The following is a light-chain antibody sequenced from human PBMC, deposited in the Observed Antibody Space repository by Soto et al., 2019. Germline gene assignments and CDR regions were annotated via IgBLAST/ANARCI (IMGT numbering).Light chain of an antibody. CDR2: GAS. CDR1: QSISSNF. V-gene: IGKV3-20*01. CDR3: QKYGGSPRT. J-gene: IGKJ1*01. Sequence: EIVLTQSPGTLSLSPGEGATLSCRASQSISSNFLAWYQQKRGQAPRLPIHGASNRATGIPHRFSGSGSGTDITLSITRLETEDFALYYCQKYGGSPRTFGQGTKVEVK.